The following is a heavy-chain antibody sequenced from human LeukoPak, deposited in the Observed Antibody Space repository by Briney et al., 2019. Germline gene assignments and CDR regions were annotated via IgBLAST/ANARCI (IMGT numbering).Heavy chain of an antibody. CDR1: GGSISSSRDY. CDR2: IYYSGST. J-gene: IGHJ4*02. V-gene: IGHV4-39*07. Sequence: SETLSLTCTVSGGSISSSRDYWGWIRQPPGKGLEWIGSIYYSGSTYYNPSLKSRVTISVDTSKNQFSLNLSSVTAADTAVYYCARDSSAHFDYWGQGTLVTVSS. CDR3: ARDSSAHFDY.